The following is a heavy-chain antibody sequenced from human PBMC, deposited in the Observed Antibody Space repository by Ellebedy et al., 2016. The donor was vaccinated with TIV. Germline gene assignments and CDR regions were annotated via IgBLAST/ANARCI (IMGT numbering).Heavy chain of an antibody. D-gene: IGHD2-8*01. J-gene: IGHJ6*02. CDR1: GFIFSDYY. CDR2: ISSNSGST. V-gene: IGHV3-11*06. Sequence: GESLRLSCAASGFIFSDYYMNWIRQAPGKGMEWVSYISSNSGSTNYIDSVKGRFSISRDNAGSSLYLQMSSLRAEDTAVYYCARALVPLSGVSFNRADGMDVWGQGTTVTVSS. CDR3: ARALVPLSGVSFNRADGMDV.